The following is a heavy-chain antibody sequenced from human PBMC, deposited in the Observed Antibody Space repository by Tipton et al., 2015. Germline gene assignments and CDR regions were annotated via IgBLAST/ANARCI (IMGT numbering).Heavy chain of an antibody. J-gene: IGHJ5*02. D-gene: IGHD4-17*01. CDR2: IYYSGST. CDR1: GGSISSYY. Sequence: TLSLTCTVSGGSISSYYWSWIRQPPGKGLEWIGNIYYSGSTNCNPSLKGRVTISVDTSKNQFSLKLSSVTAADTAMYYCARVLNGDHAGWFDPWGQGTLVTVSS. CDR3: ARVLNGDHAGWFDP. V-gene: IGHV4-59*01.